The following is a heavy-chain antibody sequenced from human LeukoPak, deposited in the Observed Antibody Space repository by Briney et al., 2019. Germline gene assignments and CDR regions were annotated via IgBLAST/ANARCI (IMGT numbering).Heavy chain of an antibody. Sequence: SETLSLTCTVSGGSISSHYWSWIRQPPGKGLEWIGYIYYSGSTNYNPSLKSRVTISVDTSKNQFSLKLSSVTAADTAVYYCASQYQLLWSFDYWGQGTLVTVSS. V-gene: IGHV4-59*11. D-gene: IGHD2-2*01. CDR3: ASQYQLLWSFDY. J-gene: IGHJ4*02. CDR1: GGSISSHY. CDR2: IYYSGST.